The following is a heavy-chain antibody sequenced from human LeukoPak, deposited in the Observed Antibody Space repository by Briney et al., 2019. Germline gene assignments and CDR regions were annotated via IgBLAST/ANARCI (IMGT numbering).Heavy chain of an antibody. CDR3: ARDFCGSCPDYYYYMDV. V-gene: IGHV1-2*02. Sequence: VASVKVSCKASGYTFTGYYMHWVRQAPGQGLEWMGWINPKSGGTKYAQKFQGRVTMTRDTSINTAYMELSRLRSDDTAVYYCARDFCGSCPDYYYYMDVWGKGTTVTISS. J-gene: IGHJ6*03. CDR2: INPKSGGT. D-gene: IGHD1-26*01. CDR1: GYTFTGYY.